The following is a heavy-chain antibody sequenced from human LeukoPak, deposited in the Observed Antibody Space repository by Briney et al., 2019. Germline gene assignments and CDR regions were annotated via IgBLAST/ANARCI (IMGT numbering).Heavy chain of an antibody. CDR1: GGSISSGGYS. CDR2: IYYSGST. D-gene: IGHD4-23*01. J-gene: IGHJ4*02. Sequence: SETLSLTCAVSGGSISSGGYSWSWIRQPPGKGLEWIGYIYYSGSTNYNPSLKSRVTISVDTSKNQFSLKLSSVTAADTAVYYCARQVMTTVVTPVFFDYWGQGTLVTVSS. V-gene: IGHV4-61*08. CDR3: ARQVMTTVVTPVFFDY.